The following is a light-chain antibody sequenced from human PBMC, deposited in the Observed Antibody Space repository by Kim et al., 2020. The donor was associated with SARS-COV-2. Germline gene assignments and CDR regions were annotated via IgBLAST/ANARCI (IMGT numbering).Light chain of an antibody. V-gene: IGKV1-17*01. CDR2: GAS. CDR1: QDIRND. J-gene: IGKJ5*01. Sequence: ASVGDRVTMTCRSSQDIRNDLGWYQQNPGGAPKRLIYGASSLQSGVPSRFSGSGSGTEFTLTISSLQPEDFATYFCLKHNTYPITFGQGTRLEIK. CDR3: LKHNTYPIT.